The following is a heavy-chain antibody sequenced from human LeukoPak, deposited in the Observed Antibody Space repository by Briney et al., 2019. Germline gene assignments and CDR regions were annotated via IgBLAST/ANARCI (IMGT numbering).Heavy chain of an antibody. J-gene: IGHJ3*02. CDR1: GFTFSSYA. D-gene: IGHD3-10*01. Sequence: GGSLRLSCAASGFTFSSYAMSWVRQAPEKGLEWVSAISGSGGSTYYADSVKGRFTISRDNSKNTLYLQMNSLRAEDTAVYYCAEDMVRGVIPHDAFDIWGQGTMVTVSS. CDR2: ISGSGGST. CDR3: AEDMVRGVIPHDAFDI. V-gene: IGHV3-23*01.